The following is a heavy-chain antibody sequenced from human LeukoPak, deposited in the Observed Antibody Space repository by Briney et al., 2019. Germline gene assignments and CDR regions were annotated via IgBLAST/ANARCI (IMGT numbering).Heavy chain of an antibody. CDR3: ARELTVTKQGYYGMDV. J-gene: IGHJ6*02. D-gene: IGHD4-11*01. V-gene: IGHV1-69*04. CDR1: GGTFSSYA. CDR2: IIPILGIA. Sequence: GASVKVSCKASGGTFSSYAISWVRQAPGQGLEWMGRIIPILGIANYAQKFQGRVTITADKSTSTAYMELSSLRSEDTAVYYCARELTVTKQGYYGMDVWGQGTTVTVSS.